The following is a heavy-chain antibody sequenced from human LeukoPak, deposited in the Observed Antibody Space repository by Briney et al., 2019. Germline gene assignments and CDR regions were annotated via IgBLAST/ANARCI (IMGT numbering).Heavy chain of an antibody. Sequence: SETLSLTCTVSGGSISSSSYYWGWIRQPPGKGLEWTGSIYYSGSTYYNPSLKSRVTISVDTSKNQFSLKLSSVTAADTAVYYCARHPKDDFWSGYPGRYGMDVWGQGTTVIVSS. J-gene: IGHJ6*02. CDR2: IYYSGST. V-gene: IGHV4-39*01. CDR1: GGSISSSSYY. CDR3: ARHPKDDFWSGYPGRYGMDV. D-gene: IGHD3-3*01.